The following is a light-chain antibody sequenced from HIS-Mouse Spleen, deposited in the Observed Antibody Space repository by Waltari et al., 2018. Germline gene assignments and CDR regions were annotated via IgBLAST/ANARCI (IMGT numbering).Light chain of an antibody. CDR2: DAS. J-gene: IGKJ2*01. CDR1: QSVSSY. CDR3: QQRSNWPYT. V-gene: IGKV3-11*01. Sequence: EIVLTQFPATLSLSPGVRATLSCRASQSVSSYLAWYQQKPGQAPRLLIYDASNRATGIPARFSGSGSGTDFTLTISSLEPEDFAVYYCQQRSNWPYTFGQGTKLEIK.